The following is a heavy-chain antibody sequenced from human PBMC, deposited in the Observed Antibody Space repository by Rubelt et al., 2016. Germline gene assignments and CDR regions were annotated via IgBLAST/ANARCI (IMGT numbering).Heavy chain of an antibody. CDR2: INPNGGST. Sequence: QVQLVQSGAEVKKPGASVKVSCKASGYTFTSYYMHWVRQAPGQGLEWMGIINPNGGSTSYAQKFQGRVTMTRDTSTSTVYMGVRVLGSEVTAVFYCARGGYAYVNYYYYGMDVWGRGTTVTVSS. CDR3: ARGGYAYVNYYYYGMDV. CDR1: GYTFTSYY. V-gene: IGHV1-46*01. D-gene: IGHD5-18*01. J-gene: IGHJ6*02.